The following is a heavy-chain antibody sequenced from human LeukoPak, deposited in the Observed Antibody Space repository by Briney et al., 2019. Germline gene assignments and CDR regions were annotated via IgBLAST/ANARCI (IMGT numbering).Heavy chain of an antibody. CDR1: GFTFSAYS. J-gene: IGHJ4*02. CDR2: FTRSSFI. D-gene: IGHD3-10*01. CDR3: AKDSTSFGELLYLHY. V-gene: IGHV3-21*01. Sequence: GGSLRLSCAASGFTFSAYSMNWVRQAPGKGLEWVSSFTRSSFIFYADSVKGRFTISRDNSKNTLYLQMNSLRAEDTAVYYCAKDSTSFGELLYLHYWGQGTLVTVSS.